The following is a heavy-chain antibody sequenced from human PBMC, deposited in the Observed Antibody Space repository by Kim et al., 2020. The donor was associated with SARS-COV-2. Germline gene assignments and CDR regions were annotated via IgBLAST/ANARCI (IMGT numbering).Heavy chain of an antibody. V-gene: IGHV6-1*01. J-gene: IGHJ5*02. Sequence: NDYAVSVKSRITINPTTSKNQFSLQLNSVTPEDTAVYYCARAEIAAAIDPWGQGTLVTVSS. D-gene: IGHD6-13*01. CDR2: N. CDR3: ARAEIAAAIDP.